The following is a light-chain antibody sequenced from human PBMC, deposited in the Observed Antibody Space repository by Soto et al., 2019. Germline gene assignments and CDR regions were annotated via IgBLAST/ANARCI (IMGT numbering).Light chain of an antibody. CDR3: QQRSNWPT. Sequence: EIVLAQSPGTLSLSPGESATLSCRASQSVSSSLARYHQKPGQAPRLLIYDASNRATGIPARFSGSGSGTDFTLTISSLEPEDFAVYYCQQRSNWPTFGQGTKVE. CDR1: QSVSSS. V-gene: IGKV3-11*01. CDR2: DAS. J-gene: IGKJ1*01.